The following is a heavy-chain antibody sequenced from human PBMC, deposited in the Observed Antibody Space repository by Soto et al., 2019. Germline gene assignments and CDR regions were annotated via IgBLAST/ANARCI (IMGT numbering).Heavy chain of an antibody. CDR3: ARGASMVRGVILDAFDI. V-gene: IGHV1-3*01. CDR2: INAGNGNT. D-gene: IGHD3-10*01. CDR1: GYTFTNYA. J-gene: IGHJ3*02. Sequence: QVQLVQSGAEVKKPGASVKVSCKASGYTFTNYAMHWVRPAPGQRLEWMGWINAGNGNTKYSQKFQGRVTITRDTSATIAYMELSSLRSEATSVYYSARGASMVRGVILDAFDIWGQGTMVTVSS.